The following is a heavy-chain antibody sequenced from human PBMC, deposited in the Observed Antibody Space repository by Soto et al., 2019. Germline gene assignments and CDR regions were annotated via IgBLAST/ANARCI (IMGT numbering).Heavy chain of an antibody. V-gene: IGHV4-59*01. CDR2: IYYSGST. D-gene: IGHD3-22*01. CDR3: ASGYYDY. J-gene: IGHJ4*02. Sequence: SSETLSLTCTVSGGSISSYYWSWIRQPPGKGLEWIGYIYYSGSTNYNPSLKSRVTISVDTSKNQFSLKLSSVTAADTAVYYCASGYYDYWGQGTLVTVSS. CDR1: GGSISSYY.